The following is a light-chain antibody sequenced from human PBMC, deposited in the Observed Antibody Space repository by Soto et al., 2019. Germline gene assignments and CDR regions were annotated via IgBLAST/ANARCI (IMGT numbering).Light chain of an antibody. CDR2: AAS. CDR3: RQTYTVPYT. CDR1: QSISGY. J-gene: IGKJ2*01. Sequence: DIQMTQSPSSLSASVGDRVTITCRASQSISGYLSWYYQRPGKAPKLLISAASTLQSGVPSRFSGSGSGTDFTLTISSLQPEDSATYYRRQTYTVPYTFGQGTKLEVK. V-gene: IGKV1-39*01.